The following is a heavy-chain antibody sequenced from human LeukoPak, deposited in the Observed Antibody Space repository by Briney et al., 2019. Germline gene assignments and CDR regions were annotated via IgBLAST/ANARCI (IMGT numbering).Heavy chain of an antibody. J-gene: IGHJ4*02. CDR1: GGTFSSYA. CDR2: IIPIFGAA. Sequence: SVKVSCKASGGTFSSYAISWVRQAPGQGLEWMGGIIPIFGAANYAQKFQGRVTITTDESTSTAYMELSSLRSEDTAVYYCASRGSGYYYGTRFDYWGQGTLVTVSS. D-gene: IGHD3-22*01. V-gene: IGHV1-69*05. CDR3: ASRGSGYYYGTRFDY.